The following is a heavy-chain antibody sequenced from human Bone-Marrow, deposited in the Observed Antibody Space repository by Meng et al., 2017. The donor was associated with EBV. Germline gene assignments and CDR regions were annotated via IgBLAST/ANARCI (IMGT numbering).Heavy chain of an antibody. CDR3: ARDGEELAGNWFDP. CDR2: ISSSSSYI. D-gene: IGHD1-26*01. CDR1: GFTFSSYS. J-gene: IGHJ5*02. Sequence: EVQLVESGGXXXXXGXSLXLSCAASGFTFSSYSMNWVRQAPGKGLEWVSSISSSSSYIYYADSVKGRFTISRDNAKNSLYLQMNSLRAEDTAVYYCARDGEELAGNWFDPWGQGTLVTVSS. V-gene: IGHV3-21*01.